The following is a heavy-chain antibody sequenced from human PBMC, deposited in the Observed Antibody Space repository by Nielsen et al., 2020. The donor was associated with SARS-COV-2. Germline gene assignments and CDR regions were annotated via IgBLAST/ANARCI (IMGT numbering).Heavy chain of an antibody. J-gene: IGHJ4*02. CDR2: ISSSSSTI. D-gene: IGHD2-2*01. CDR1: GFTFSSYS. CDR3: ARDASQYCSSTSCYYYFDY. V-gene: IGHV3-48*02. Sequence: LSLTCAASGFTFSSYSMNWVRQAPGKGLEWVSYISSSSSTIYYADSVKGRFTISRDNAKNSLYLQMNSLRDEDTAVYYCARDASQYCSSTSCYYYFDYWGQGTLVTVSS.